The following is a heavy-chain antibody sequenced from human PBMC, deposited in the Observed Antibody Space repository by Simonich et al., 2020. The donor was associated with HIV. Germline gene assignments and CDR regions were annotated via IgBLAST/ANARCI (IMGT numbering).Heavy chain of an antibody. CDR2: ISPNRGTT. CDR3: ARAYYDTLTGYLYLDS. J-gene: IGHJ4*02. V-gene: IGHV1-2*02. D-gene: IGHD3-9*01. Sequence: QVSLVQSGAEVKRPGASVKVSCKASGYSFTDYYIHCVRQAPGQGLAGMGGISPNRGTTNHAQQFRGRVTMTMDTAISTAYMERSRPRSDDTAVYYCARAYYDTLTGYLYLDSWGQGTLVTVSS. CDR1: GYSFTDYY.